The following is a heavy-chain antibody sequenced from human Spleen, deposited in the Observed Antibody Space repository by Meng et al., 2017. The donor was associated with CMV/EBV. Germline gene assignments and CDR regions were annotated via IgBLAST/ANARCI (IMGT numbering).Heavy chain of an antibody. Sequence: GGSLRLSCAASGFPFDDYAMHWIRQAPGKGLEWISYISSSGSTKYYADSVKDRFTISRDNAKNSLYLQMNSLRAEDTAMYYCARDYDFWSVYGMGVWGQGTTVTVSS. CDR3: ARDYDFWSVYGMGV. CDR2: ISSSGSTK. J-gene: IGHJ6*02. CDR1: GFPFDDYA. V-gene: IGHV3-11*01. D-gene: IGHD3-3*01.